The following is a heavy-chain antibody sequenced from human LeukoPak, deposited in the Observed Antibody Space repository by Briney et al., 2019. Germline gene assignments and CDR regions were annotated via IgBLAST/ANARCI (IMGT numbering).Heavy chain of an antibody. CDR1: GGSISSHY. Sequence: SETLSLTCSVSGGSISSHYWSWIRQPPGKGLEWIGYIYYSGNTYYNPSLRSRVTISVDTSKNLFSLKLSSVTAADTAVYYCARVQRPLDGADYWGQGTLVTVSS. CDR3: ARVQRPLDGADY. V-gene: IGHV4-59*11. D-gene: IGHD1-1*01. CDR2: IYYSGNT. J-gene: IGHJ4*02.